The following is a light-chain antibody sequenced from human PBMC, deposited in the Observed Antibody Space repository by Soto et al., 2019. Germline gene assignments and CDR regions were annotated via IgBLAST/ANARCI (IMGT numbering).Light chain of an antibody. CDR3: QQYNDWYT. V-gene: IGKV3-15*01. CDR2: SAS. J-gene: IGKJ2*01. CDR1: QSVFTN. Sequence: EIVMTQSPATLSVSPGERATVSCGASQSVFTNLAWYQQKPGQAPRLLMYSASTRANGVPARFIGSGSGTEFTLTISSLQSEDFAIYYCQQYNDWYTFGQGTKLEIK.